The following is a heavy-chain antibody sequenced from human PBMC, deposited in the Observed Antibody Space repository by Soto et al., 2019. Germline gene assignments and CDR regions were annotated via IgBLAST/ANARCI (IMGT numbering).Heavy chain of an antibody. V-gene: IGHV1-69*02. D-gene: IGHD6-19*01. CDR1: GGTFSSYS. CDR3: ARGAAGIAVAGPSYYFDY. J-gene: IGHJ4*02. Sequence: QVQLVQSGAEVKKPGSSVKVSCKASGGTFSSYSISWVRQAPGQGLEWMGRIIPILGIANYAQKLQVRVTITADKSTSTAYMELSSLRSADTAVYYCARGAAGIAVAGPSYYFDYWGQGTLVTVSS. CDR2: IIPILGIA.